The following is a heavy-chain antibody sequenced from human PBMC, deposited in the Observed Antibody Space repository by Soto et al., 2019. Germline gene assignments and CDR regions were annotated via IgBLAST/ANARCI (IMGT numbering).Heavy chain of an antibody. CDR2: IDQSGST. V-gene: IGHV4-34*01. CDR1: GGSFSAYY. CDR3: ARGTREGWYFDL. J-gene: IGHJ2*01. Sequence: QVQLQQWGAGLLKPSETLSLTCAVYGGSFSAYYWSWIRQSPGKGLEWIGEIDQSGSTNYNPSLKSRXRIVVXXAKQQFSLKLSSVTAADTAVYYCARGTREGWYFDLWGRDTPVTVSS.